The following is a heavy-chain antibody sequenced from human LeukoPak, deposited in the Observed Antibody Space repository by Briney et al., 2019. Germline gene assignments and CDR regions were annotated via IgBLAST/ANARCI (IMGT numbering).Heavy chain of an antibody. CDR1: GFTFSSYA. V-gene: IGHV3-23*01. CDR2: ISGSGGST. CDR3: ASGVSSQPYYFDC. Sequence: GGSLRLSCAAFGFTFSSYAMSWVRQAPGKGLQWVSAISGSGGSTYYADSVKGRFTISRDNSKNTLYLQMNSLRAEDTAVYYCASGVSSQPYYFDCWGQGTLVTVSS. D-gene: IGHD2-8*01. J-gene: IGHJ4*02.